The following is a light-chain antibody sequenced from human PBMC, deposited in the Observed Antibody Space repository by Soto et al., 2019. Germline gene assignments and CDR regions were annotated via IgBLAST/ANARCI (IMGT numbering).Light chain of an antibody. CDR2: AAS. J-gene: IGKJ5*01. Sequence: EIVMTQSPATLSVSPGGRATLSCRASQSVSSNLAWYQQKPGQAPRLLIFAASSRASGIPDRFSGSGSGTDFTLTISRLEPEDFALFYCQYHGSSPITFGQGTRLEIK. CDR1: QSVSSN. CDR3: QYHGSSPIT. V-gene: IGKV3-20*01.